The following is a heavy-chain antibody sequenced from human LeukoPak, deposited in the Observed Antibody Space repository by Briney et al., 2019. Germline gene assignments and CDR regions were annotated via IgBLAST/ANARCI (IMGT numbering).Heavy chain of an antibody. J-gene: IGHJ4*02. CDR3: AKWGHYYDSSGYSLPGGFDY. CDR2: ISSSSSYI. CDR1: GFTFSSYS. V-gene: IGHV3-21*04. D-gene: IGHD3-22*01. Sequence: GGSLRLSCAASGFTFSSYSMNWVRQAPGKGLEWVSSISSSSSYIYYADSVKGRFTISRDNAKNTLYLQMNSLRAEDTAVYYCAKWGHYYDSSGYSLPGGFDYWGQGTLVTVSS.